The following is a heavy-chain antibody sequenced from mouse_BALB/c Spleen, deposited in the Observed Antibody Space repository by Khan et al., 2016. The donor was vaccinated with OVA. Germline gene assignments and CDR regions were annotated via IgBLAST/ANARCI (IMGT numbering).Heavy chain of an antibody. D-gene: IGHD2-3*01. V-gene: IGHV1S135*01. CDR3: ARSSDGYYPLAD. CDR2: IDPYNGVT. CDR1: GYAFTTYN. J-gene: IGHJ3*01. Sequence: VQLQQSGPELVRPGASVKVSCKASGYAFTTYNMYWVKQSHGKSLEWIGYIDPYNGVTNYNQNFKDKATLTDDKSSSAAYMHLDSLTSEDSAVYFCARSSDGYYPLADWGQGTLVTVSA.